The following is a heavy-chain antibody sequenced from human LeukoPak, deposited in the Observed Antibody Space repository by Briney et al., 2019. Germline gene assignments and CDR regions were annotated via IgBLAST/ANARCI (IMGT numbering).Heavy chain of an antibody. CDR2: INHGGST. Sequence: SETLSLTCTVYGGSYRAYYWTWIRQPPGKGLELIGEINHGGSTIYHPSLKSRATISVDTSETQFSLRLSSVTAADTAIYYCASGRYQSDSSSYEDYYYYHGMDVWGQGTTVIVSS. CDR3: ASGRYQSDSSSYEDYYYYHGMDV. V-gene: IGHV4-34*01. D-gene: IGHD3-22*01. J-gene: IGHJ6*02. CDR1: GGSYRAYY.